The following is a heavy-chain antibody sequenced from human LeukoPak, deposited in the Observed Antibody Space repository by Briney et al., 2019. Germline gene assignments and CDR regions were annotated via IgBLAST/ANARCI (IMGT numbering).Heavy chain of an antibody. CDR2: ISSSGSTT. J-gene: IGHJ4*02. Sequence: SGGSLRLSCAASGFTFSSYNMNWVRQAPGKGLEWVSYISSSGSTTYYADSVKGRFTISRDNTKNSLYLQMNSLRAEDTAVYYCAELDCSSTSCHDYWGQGTLVTVSS. CDR3: AELDCSSTSCHDY. V-gene: IGHV3-48*04. D-gene: IGHD2-2*01. CDR1: GFTFSSYN.